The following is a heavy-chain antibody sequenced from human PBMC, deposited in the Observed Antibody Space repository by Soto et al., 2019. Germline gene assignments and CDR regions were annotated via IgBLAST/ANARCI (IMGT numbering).Heavy chain of an antibody. V-gene: IGHV5-51*01. Sequence: PGESLKISCKGSGYRFTNYWIGWVRQMPGKGLEWMGIIYPGDSDTRYSPSFQGQVTISADKSINTAYLQWSSLKASDTAMYYCAILSSYIHSGRYYNRHDAFDIWGQGAMVTVSS. CDR1: GYRFTNYW. J-gene: IGHJ3*02. D-gene: IGHD3-10*01. CDR3: AILSSYIHSGRYYNRHDAFDI. CDR2: IYPGDSDT.